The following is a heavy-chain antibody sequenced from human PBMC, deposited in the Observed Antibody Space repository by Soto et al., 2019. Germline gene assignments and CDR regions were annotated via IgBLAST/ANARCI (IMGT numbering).Heavy chain of an antibody. V-gene: IGHV3-72*01. CDR3: ARARLRAATRYLDY. CDR2: IKNKANSYNT. CDR1: GFTFSYHY. D-gene: IGHD2-15*01. J-gene: IGHJ4*01. Sequence: GGSLRLSCAASGFTFSYHYMDWVRKAAGKGLEWVGRIKNKANSYNTGYAATGNGRFTISRDDSTNALYLQLNRLKTVDTAVNYCARARLRAATRYLDYCGQGTLV.